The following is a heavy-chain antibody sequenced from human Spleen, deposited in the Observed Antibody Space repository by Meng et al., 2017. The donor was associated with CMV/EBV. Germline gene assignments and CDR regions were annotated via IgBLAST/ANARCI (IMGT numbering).Heavy chain of an antibody. CDR1: GGSVSSGSYY. J-gene: IGHJ3*02. V-gene: IGHV4-61*01. CDR3: AGWGLIAAAGTVDAFDI. Sequence: SETLSLTCTVSGGSVSSGSYYWSWIRQPPGKGLEWIGYIYYSGSTNYNPSLKSRVTISVDTSKNQFSLKLSSVTAADTAVYYCAGWGLIAAAGTVDAFDIWGQGTMVTVSS. D-gene: IGHD6-13*01. CDR2: IYYSGST.